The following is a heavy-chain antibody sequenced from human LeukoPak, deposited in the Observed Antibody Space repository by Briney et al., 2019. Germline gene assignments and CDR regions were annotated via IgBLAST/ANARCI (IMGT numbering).Heavy chain of an antibody. CDR1: GLNVKNNY. D-gene: IGHD1-14*01. Sequence: GGSLRLSCVTSGLNVKNNYMFWVRQSPVKGLEWVSIIYSGGNTFYADSVKGRFTISRDNSKNTLYLQMTSLKAEDTGVYYCAKPARTDYTDYWGQGTLVTVSS. V-gene: IGHV3-53*01. CDR3: AKPARTDYTDY. J-gene: IGHJ4*02. CDR2: IYSGGNT.